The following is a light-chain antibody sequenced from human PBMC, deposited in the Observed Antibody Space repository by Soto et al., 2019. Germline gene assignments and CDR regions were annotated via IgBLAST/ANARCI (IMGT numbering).Light chain of an antibody. CDR1: QSVGNN. Sequence: ETVLTQSPATLSLSPGERATLSCRASQSVGNNLAWYQQKPGQAPGLLIYEASTRATGIPARFSGSGSGTDFTLTISSLEPEDFAVYYCQQHANWPLTFGGGTKVDIK. CDR2: EAS. CDR3: QQHANWPLT. J-gene: IGKJ4*01. V-gene: IGKV3-11*01.